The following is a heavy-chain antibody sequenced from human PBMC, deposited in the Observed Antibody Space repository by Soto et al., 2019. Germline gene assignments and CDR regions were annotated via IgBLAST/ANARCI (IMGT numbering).Heavy chain of an antibody. CDR2: IIPIFGTA. CDR3: ESGDSDCWSGPGGGMDV. V-gene: IGHV1-69*12. J-gene: IGHJ6*02. Sequence: QVQLVQSGAEVKKPGSSVKVSCKASGGTFSSYAISWVRQAPGQGLEWMGGIIPIFGTANYAQKFQGRVTITADXSXGXXYMEGSSLRSEDTAVYYWESGDSDCWSGPGGGMDVWGQGTTVTVSS. CDR1: GGTFSSYA. D-gene: IGHD3-3*01.